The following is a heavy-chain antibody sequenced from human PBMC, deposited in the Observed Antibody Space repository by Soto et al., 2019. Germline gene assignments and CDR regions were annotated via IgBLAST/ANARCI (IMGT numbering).Heavy chain of an antibody. D-gene: IGHD3-9*01. V-gene: IGHV3-64D*06. CDR2: ISSDGDIT. CDR1: GFTFSENS. J-gene: IGHJ5*02. CDR3: VKVSRFYDSLSGYYSTKLFEP. Sequence: GGCLRLSCSASGFTFSENSMHWVRQAPGTGLQYVSTISSDGDITYYADSVKGRFTISRDNSKNTLYLQMNSLRPEDTAVYYCVKVSRFYDSLSGYYSTKLFEPWGQGALVKVSS.